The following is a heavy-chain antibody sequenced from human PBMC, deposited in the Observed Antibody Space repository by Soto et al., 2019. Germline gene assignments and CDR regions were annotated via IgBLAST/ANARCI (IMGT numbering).Heavy chain of an antibody. CDR3: ARDSRIRFLEWLHNWFDP. D-gene: IGHD3-3*01. V-gene: IGHV1-3*01. CDR1: GYTFTSYA. CDR2: INAGNGNT. J-gene: IGHJ5*02. Sequence: ASVKVSCKASGYTFTSYAMHWVRQAPGQRLEWMGWINAGNGNTKYSQKFQGRVTITRDTSASTAYMELSSLRSEDTAVYYCARDSRIRFLEWLHNWFDPWGQGTLVTVSS.